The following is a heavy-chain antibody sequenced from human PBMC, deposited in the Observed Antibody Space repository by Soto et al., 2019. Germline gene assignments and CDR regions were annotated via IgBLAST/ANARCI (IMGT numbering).Heavy chain of an antibody. J-gene: IGHJ6*02. D-gene: IGHD6-6*01. CDR3: ARSHEEQLVHPAGYYYYYYGMDV. Sequence: GGSLRLSCAASGFTFSSYAMSWVRQAPGKGLEWVSAISGSGGSTYYADSVKGRFTISRDNSKNTLYLQMNSLRAEDTAVYYCARSHEEQLVHPAGYYYYYYGMDVRGPATTVTVSS. CDR1: GFTFSSYA. CDR2: ISGSGGST. V-gene: IGHV3-23*01.